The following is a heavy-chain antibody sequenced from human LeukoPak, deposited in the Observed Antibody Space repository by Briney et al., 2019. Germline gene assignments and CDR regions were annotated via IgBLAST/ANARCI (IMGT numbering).Heavy chain of an antibody. Sequence: ASVKVSCKASGYTFTSYGISWVRQAPGQGLEWMGIINPSGGSTSYAQKFQGRVTMTRDTSTSTVYMELSSLRSEDTAVYYCATDRGSSWSTWGQGTLVTVSS. V-gene: IGHV1-46*01. CDR2: INPSGGST. CDR1: GYTFTSYG. CDR3: ATDRGSSWST. D-gene: IGHD6-13*01. J-gene: IGHJ5*02.